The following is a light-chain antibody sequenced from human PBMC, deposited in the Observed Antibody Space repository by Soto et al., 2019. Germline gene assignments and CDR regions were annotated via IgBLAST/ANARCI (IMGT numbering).Light chain of an antibody. CDR2: AAS. CDR3: QQYGSSPT. V-gene: IGKV3-20*01. CDR1: QSLTTRY. Sequence: EIVLTQSPGTLSLFPGERATLSCRASQSLTTRYLAWYQQKPGQAPRLLIYAASRRATGIPDRVSGRGSGTDFPLTISRLEPEDFAAYYLQQYGSSPTFGQGTRLEIK. J-gene: IGKJ5*01.